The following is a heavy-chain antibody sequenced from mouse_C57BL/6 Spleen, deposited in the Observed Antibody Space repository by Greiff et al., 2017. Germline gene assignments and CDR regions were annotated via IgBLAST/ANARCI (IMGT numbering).Heavy chain of an antibody. D-gene: IGHD2-3*01. V-gene: IGHV14-4*01. CDR3: TTMGDY. J-gene: IGHJ2*01. CDR2: IDPENGDT. Sequence: EVKLVESGAELVRPGASVKLSCTASGFNIKDDYMHWVKQRPEQGLEWIGWIDPENGDTEYASKFQGKATITADTSSNTAYLQLSSLTSEDTAVYYCTTMGDYWGQGTTLTVSS. CDR1: GFNIKDDY.